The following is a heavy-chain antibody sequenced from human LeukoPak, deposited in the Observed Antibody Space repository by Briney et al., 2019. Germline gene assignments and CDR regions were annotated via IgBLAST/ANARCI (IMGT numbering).Heavy chain of an antibody. Sequence: SETLSLTCTVSGGSINSYYWSWIRQPPGKGLEWIGYIYYSGSTNYNPSLKSRVTISVDTSKNQFSLKLSSVAAADTAVYYCAREVAVPSGAVNDAFDIWGQGTMVTVSS. CDR1: GGSINSYY. CDR2: IYYSGST. D-gene: IGHD6-19*01. J-gene: IGHJ3*02. CDR3: AREVAVPSGAVNDAFDI. V-gene: IGHV4-59*01.